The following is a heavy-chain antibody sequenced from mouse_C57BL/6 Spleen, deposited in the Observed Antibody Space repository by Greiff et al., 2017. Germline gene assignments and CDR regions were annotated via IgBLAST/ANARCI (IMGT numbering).Heavy chain of an antibody. Sequence: EVQVVESGAELVRPGSSVKMSCKTSGYTFTSYGINWVKQRPGQGLEWIGYIYLGNGYTEYNEKFKGKATLTSDTSSSTAYMQLSSLTSEDSAIYFCARGGGTDYFDYWGQGTTLTVSS. D-gene: IGHD4-1*01. CDR2: IYLGNGYT. CDR1: GYTFTSYG. CDR3: ARGGGTDYFDY. J-gene: IGHJ2*01. V-gene: IGHV1-58*01.